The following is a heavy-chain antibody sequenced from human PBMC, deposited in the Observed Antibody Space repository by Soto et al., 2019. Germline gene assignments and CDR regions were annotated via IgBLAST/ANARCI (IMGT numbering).Heavy chain of an antibody. CDR2: IYWDDDK. CDR1: GFSLSTSGVA. D-gene: IGHD5-12*01. Sequence: QITLKESGPTLVKPTQTLTLTCTFSGFSLSTSGVAVVWIRQPPGKALEWLALIYWDDDKRYKPSLTTWLTITKDTSKNQVVVTMTNLDPVDTATYYYTHTLLSTITGGFDYWGQGTLVTVSS. CDR3: THTLLSTITGGFDY. V-gene: IGHV2-5*02. J-gene: IGHJ4*02.